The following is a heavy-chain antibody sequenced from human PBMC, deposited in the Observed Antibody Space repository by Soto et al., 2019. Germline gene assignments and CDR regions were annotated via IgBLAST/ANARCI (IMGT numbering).Heavy chain of an antibody. V-gene: IGHV1-46*01. CDR3: ARVIRDSSGYYYHYY. CDR2: INPSGGST. D-gene: IGHD3-22*01. Sequence: ASVKVSCKASGYTFTSYYMHWVRQAPGQGLEWMGIINPSGGSTSYAQKFQGRVTMTRDTSTSTVYMELSGLRSEDTAVYYCARVIRDSSGYYYHYYRAQGTLVTVSS. J-gene: IGHJ4*02. CDR1: GYTFTSYY.